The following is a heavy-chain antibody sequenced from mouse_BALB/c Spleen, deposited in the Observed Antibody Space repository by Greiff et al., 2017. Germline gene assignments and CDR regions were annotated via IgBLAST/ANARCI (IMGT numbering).Heavy chain of an antibody. CDR3: ARGSSGSDY. Sequence: VHVKQSGAELVKPGASVKLSCTASGFNIKDTYMHWVKQRPEQGLEWIGRIDPANGNTKYDPKFQGKATITADTSSNTAYLQLSSLTSEDTAVYYCARGSSGSDYWGQGTTLTVSS. D-gene: IGHD3-1*01. CDR1: GFNIKDTY. V-gene: IGHV14-3*02. CDR2: IDPANGNT. J-gene: IGHJ2*01.